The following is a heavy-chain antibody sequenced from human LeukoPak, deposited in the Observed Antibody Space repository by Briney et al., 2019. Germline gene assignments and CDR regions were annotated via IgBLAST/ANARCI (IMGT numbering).Heavy chain of an antibody. J-gene: IGHJ4*02. CDR2: INPNSGDT. CDR1: GYTLTDYY. CDR3: ARGRYSSGWSRRYFDY. D-gene: IGHD6-19*01. Sequence: RASVKVSCKASGYTLTDYYIHWVRQAPGQGLEWMGWINPNSGDTGYAQKFQGRVTMTRNTSISTAYMELSSLRSEDTAVYYCARGRYSSGWSRRYFDYWGQGTLVTVSS. V-gene: IGHV1-8*02.